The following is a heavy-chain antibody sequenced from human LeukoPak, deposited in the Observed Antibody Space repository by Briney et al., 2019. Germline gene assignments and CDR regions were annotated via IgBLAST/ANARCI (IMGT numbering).Heavy chain of an antibody. J-gene: IGHJ4*02. V-gene: IGHV1-8*01. Sequence: ASVKVSCKASGYTFTSYDINWVRQATGQGLEWMGWMNPNSGNTGYAQKFQGRVTMTRNTSISTAYMELSSLRSEDTAVYYCARAYCGGDCYRRHFDYWGQGTLVTVSS. CDR2: MNPNSGNT. CDR1: GYTFTSYD. D-gene: IGHD2-21*02. CDR3: ARAYCGGDCYRRHFDY.